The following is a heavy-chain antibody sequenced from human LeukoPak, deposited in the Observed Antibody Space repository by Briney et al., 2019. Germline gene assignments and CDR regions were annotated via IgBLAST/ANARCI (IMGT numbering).Heavy chain of an antibody. D-gene: IGHD3-22*01. CDR1: GGSISSSSLY. Sequence: SETLSLTCTVSGGSISSSSLYWSWIRQPPGKGLEWIGYIYYSGSTNYNPSLKSRVAISVDTSKNQFSLKLSSVTAADTAVYYCARDRYYDSSDAFDIWGQGTMVTVSS. J-gene: IGHJ3*02. V-gene: IGHV4-61*01. CDR3: ARDRYYDSSDAFDI. CDR2: IYYSGST.